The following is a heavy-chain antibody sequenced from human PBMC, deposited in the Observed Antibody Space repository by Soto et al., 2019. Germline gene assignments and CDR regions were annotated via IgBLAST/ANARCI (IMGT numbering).Heavy chain of an antibody. CDR1: GFTFITYD. CDR2: MNPNNGNA. V-gene: IGHV1-8*01. J-gene: IGHJ4*02. CDR3: ARRKEWSGPYYLDL. D-gene: IGHD3-3*01. Sequence: GASVKVSCKASGFTFITYDFSWVRQAAGQGLEWMGWMNPNNGNAGFAQKFRGRINMTRNTSISTAYLELSSLRSDDSAVYFCARRKEWSGPYYLDLWGQGTQVTV.